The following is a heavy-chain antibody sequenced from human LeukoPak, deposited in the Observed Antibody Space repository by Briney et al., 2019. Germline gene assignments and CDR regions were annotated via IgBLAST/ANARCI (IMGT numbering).Heavy chain of an antibody. D-gene: IGHD3-22*01. J-gene: IGHJ4*02. CDR2: IIPIFGTA. V-gene: IGHV1-69*05. CDR1: GGTFSSYA. Sequence: GASVKVSCKASGGTFSSYAISWVRQAPGQGVEWMGGIIPIFGTANYAQKFQGRVTITTDESTSTAYMELSSLRSEDTAVYYCARDRYDSSGYFDYWGQGTLVTVSS. CDR3: ARDRYDSSGYFDY.